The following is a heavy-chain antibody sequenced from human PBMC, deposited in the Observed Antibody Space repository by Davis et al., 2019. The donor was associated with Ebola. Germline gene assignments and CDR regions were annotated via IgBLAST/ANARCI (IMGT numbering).Heavy chain of an antibody. V-gene: IGHV3-53*01. J-gene: IGHJ6*04. CDR3: VRGSLHSDAYCEGGDYYYGLDV. Sequence: GADTYYADSVKGRFTISRDNSKNTLHLQMNSLRVEDTAVYYCVRGSLHSDAYCEGGDYYYGLDVWGKGATVTISS. CDR2: GADT. D-gene: IGHD1-26*01.